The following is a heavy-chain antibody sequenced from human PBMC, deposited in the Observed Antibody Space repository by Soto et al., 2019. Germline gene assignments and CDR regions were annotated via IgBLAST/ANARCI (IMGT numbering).Heavy chain of an antibody. CDR1: GGSFSGYY. V-gene: IGHV4-34*01. D-gene: IGHD3-22*01. J-gene: IGHJ4*02. Sequence: PSETLSLTCAVSGGSFSGYYWSWIRRPPGKGLEWTGEINDSGTTNYNPSLTGRVTVSVDTSKNRFSLRLSSVTAADTAVYFCARGPAYDGSGYPRYWGQGTLVTVSS. CDR3: ARGPAYDGSGYPRY. CDR2: INDSGTT.